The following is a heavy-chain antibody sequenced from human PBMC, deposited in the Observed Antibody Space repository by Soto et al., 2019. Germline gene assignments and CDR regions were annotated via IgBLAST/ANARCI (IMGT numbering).Heavy chain of an antibody. J-gene: IGHJ4*02. CDR2: IYYSGST. CDR3: ARDRGSSGWYGEFDY. Sequence: PSETLSLTCTVSGGSISSYYWSWIRQPPGKGLEWIGYIYYSGSTNYNPSLKSRVTISVDTSKNQFSLKLSSVTAADTAVYYCARDRGSSGWYGEFDYWGQGTLVTVSS. CDR1: GGSISSYY. V-gene: IGHV4-59*01. D-gene: IGHD6-19*01.